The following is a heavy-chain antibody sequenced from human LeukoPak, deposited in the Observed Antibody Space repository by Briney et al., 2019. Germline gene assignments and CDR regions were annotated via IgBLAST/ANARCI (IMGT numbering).Heavy chain of an antibody. Sequence: GGSMTLSCAASGFTVSSNYMSWVRQAPGKGREWVSVIYSGGSTYYADSVKGRFTISRDNSKNTLYLQMNSLRAEDTAVYYCARVLHLGWFDPWGQGTLVTVSS. CDR2: IYSGGST. CDR3: ARVLHLGWFDP. J-gene: IGHJ5*02. V-gene: IGHV3-66*02. CDR1: GFTVSSNY.